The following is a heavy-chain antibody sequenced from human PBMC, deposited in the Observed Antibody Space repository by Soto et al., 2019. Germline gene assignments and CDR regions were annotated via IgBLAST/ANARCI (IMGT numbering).Heavy chain of an antibody. CDR1: GGSISISSYY. D-gene: IGHD6-13*01. J-gene: IGHJ4*02. V-gene: IGHV4-39*01. Sequence: SETLSLTCTGSGGSISISSYYWGWIRQPPGKGLEWIGRIYYIGSTYYNPSLKSRVTISVDTSKNQFSLKLSSVTAADTAVYYCARGRGGSSWYYFDYWGQGTLVTVSS. CDR2: IYYIGST. CDR3: ARGRGGSSWYYFDY.